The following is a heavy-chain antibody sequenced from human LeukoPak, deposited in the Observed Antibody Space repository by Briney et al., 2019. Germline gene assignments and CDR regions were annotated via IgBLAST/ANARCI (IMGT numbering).Heavy chain of an antibody. J-gene: IGHJ6*02. CDR3: AKAALWFDV. Sequence: GGSLRLSCAASGFTFSSYGMHWVRQAPGKGLEWVAVISYGGSNKYYADSVKGRFTISRDNSKNTLYLQMNSLRAEDTAVYYCAKAALWFDVWGQGTTVTVSS. D-gene: IGHD3-10*01. V-gene: IGHV3-30*18. CDR2: ISYGGSNK. CDR1: GFTFSSYG.